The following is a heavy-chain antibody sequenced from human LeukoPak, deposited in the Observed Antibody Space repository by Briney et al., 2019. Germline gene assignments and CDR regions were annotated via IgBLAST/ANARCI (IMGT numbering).Heavy chain of an antibody. CDR2: INPSGGST. D-gene: IGHD6-19*01. Sequence: ASVKVSCKASGGAFSSYAISWVRQAPGQGLEWMGIINPSGGSTSYAQKFQGRVTMTRDTSTSTVYMELSSLRSEDTAVYYCAREPVAGTCCWFDPWGQGTLVTVSS. J-gene: IGHJ5*02. V-gene: IGHV1-46*01. CDR3: AREPVAGTCCWFDP. CDR1: GGAFSSYA.